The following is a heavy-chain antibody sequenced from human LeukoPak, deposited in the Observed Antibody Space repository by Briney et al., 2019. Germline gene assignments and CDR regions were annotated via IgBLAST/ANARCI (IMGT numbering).Heavy chain of an antibody. J-gene: IGHJ4*02. CDR1: GFTFSSYS. V-gene: IGHV3-21*01. Sequence: PGGSLRLSCAASGFTFSSYSMNWVRQAPGKGLEWFSSISSSSSYIYYADSVKGRFTISRDNAKNSLYLQMNSLRAEDTAVYYCARDSEAYFDYWGQGTLVTVSS. CDR2: ISSSSSYI. CDR3: ARDSEAYFDY.